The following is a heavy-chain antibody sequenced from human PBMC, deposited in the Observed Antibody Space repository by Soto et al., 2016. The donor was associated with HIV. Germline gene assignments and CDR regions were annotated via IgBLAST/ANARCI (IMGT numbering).Heavy chain of an antibody. CDR1: GFPFDKSA. CDR3: AKTMDVVRTHIDN. Sequence: EVQLVESGGGLVQPGRSLRLSCAASGFPFDKSAMSWVRQAPQKGLEWVSLISASGLSEYYADSVKGRFTISRDNSKNTVYLPMNNLRDDDTAVYYCAKTMDVVRTHIDNWGQGILVILSS. J-gene: IGHJ4*02. D-gene: IGHD2-21*01. CDR2: ISASGLSE. V-gene: IGHV3-23*04.